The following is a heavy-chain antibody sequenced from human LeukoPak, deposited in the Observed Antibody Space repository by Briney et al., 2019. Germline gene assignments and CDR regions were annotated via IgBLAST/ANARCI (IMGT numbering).Heavy chain of an antibody. CDR2: INNDGSST. Sequence: GGSLRLSCAASGFTFANTWMHWVRQAPGKGLVWVSLINNDGSSTNYADSVKGRFTISRDNAKNTPYLQMNSLRAEDTAVYYCVIGGTYGSGSWGRGTLVTVSS. J-gene: IGHJ4*02. V-gene: IGHV3-74*01. CDR3: VIGGTYGSGS. D-gene: IGHD3-10*01. CDR1: GFTFANTW.